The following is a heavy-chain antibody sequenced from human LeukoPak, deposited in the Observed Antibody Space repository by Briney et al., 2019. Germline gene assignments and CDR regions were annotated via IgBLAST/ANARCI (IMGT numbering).Heavy chain of an antibody. V-gene: IGHV4-59*08. CDR1: GGSISSYY. D-gene: IGHD6-19*01. J-gene: IGHJ4*02. CDR2: IYHSGST. Sequence: SEILSLTCTVSGGSISSYYWSWIRRPPGKGLEWIGYIYHSGSTNYNPSLKSRVTVSVDTSKNQFSLKLSSVTAADTAIYYCARAVSGRFDYWGQGTLVTVSS. CDR3: ARAVSGRFDY.